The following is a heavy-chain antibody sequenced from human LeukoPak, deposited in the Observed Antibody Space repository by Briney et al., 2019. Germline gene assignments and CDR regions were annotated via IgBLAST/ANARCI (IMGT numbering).Heavy chain of an antibody. Sequence: PSETLSLTCTVSGGSISSGGYYWSWIRQHPGEGLEWIGYIYYSGSTYYNPSLKSRVTISVDTSKNQFSLKLSSVTAADTAVYYCAREASLGGDHYWGQGTLVTVSS. CDR1: GGSISSGGYY. D-gene: IGHD2-21*02. J-gene: IGHJ4*02. CDR2: IYYSGST. CDR3: AREASLGGDHY. V-gene: IGHV4-31*03.